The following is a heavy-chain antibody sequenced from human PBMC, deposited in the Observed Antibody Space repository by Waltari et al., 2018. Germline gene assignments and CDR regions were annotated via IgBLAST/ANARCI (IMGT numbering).Heavy chain of an antibody. CDR3: ARGYSTGRSGFDY. J-gene: IGHJ4*02. V-gene: IGHV3-48*01. D-gene: IGHD2-8*02. Sequence: EVQLVESGGGLIQPGGSLRLSCAASAFTFRTNSMNWVRQAPGKGLEWVSYISSSSSTLYYADSVKGRFTISRDNAKNSLYLQMNSLRAEDTAVYYCARGYSTGRSGFDYWGQGTLVTVSS. CDR2: ISSSSSTL. CDR1: AFTFRTNS.